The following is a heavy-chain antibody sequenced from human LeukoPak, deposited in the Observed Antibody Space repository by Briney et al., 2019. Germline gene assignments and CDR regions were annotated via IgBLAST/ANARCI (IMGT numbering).Heavy chain of an antibody. D-gene: IGHD3-22*01. J-gene: IGHJ4*02. CDR2: INHSGST. CDR3: VRGGFGHRSSGIKYYFDY. Sequence: PSETLSLTCAVYGGSFSGYYWSWIRQPPGKGLEWIGEINHSGSTNYNPSLKSRVTISVDTSKNQFSLKLSSVTAADTAVYYCVRGGFGHRSSGIKYYFDYWGQGTLVTVSS. CDR1: GGSFSGYY. V-gene: IGHV4-34*01.